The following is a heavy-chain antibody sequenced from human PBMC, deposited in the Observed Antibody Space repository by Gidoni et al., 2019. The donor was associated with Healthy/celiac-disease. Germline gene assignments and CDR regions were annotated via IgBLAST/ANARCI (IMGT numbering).Heavy chain of an antibody. CDR2: ISWNSGSI. J-gene: IGHJ4*02. Sequence: EVQLVESGGGLVQPGRSLRLSCAASGFTFDDYARHWVRQAPGKGLEWVSGISWNSGSIGYADSVKGRFTISRDNAKNSLYLQMNSLRAEDTALYYCAKGDFVVVTASAFDYWGQGTLVTVSS. D-gene: IGHD2-21*02. CDR3: AKGDFVVVTASAFDY. CDR1: GFTFDDYA. V-gene: IGHV3-9*01.